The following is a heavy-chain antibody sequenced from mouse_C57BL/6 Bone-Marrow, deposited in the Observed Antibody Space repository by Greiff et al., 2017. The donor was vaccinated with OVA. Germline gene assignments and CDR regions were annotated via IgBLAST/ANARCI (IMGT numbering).Heavy chain of an antibody. Sequence: DVKLVESGGGLVKPGGSLKLSCAASGFTFSSYAMSWIRQTPEKRLEWVATISDGGSYTYYPDNVKGRFTISRDNAKNNLYLQMSHLKSEDTAMYYCARRWLLMDYWGQGTSVTVSS. D-gene: IGHD2-3*01. CDR2: ISDGGSYT. CDR3: ARRWLLMDY. J-gene: IGHJ4*01. V-gene: IGHV5-4*03. CDR1: GFTFSSYA.